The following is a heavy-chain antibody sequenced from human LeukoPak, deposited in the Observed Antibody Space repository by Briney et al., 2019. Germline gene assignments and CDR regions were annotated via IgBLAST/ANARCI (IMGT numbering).Heavy chain of an antibody. CDR3: ARQPAPYSSPWYDAFDI. CDR1: GGSISSSSYY. CDR2: IYYSGST. D-gene: IGHD6-19*01. J-gene: IGHJ3*02. Sequence: PSETLSLTCTVSGGSISSSSYYWGWIRQPPGKGLEWIGSIYYSGSTYYNPSLKSRVTISVDTSKNQFSLKLSSVTAADTAVYYCARQPAPYSSPWYDAFDIWGQGTMVIVSS. V-gene: IGHV4-39*01.